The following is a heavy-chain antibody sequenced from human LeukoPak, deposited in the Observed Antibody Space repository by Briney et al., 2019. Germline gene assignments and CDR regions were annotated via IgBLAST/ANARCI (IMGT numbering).Heavy chain of an antibody. CDR3: ARHPSPYRIAARSWYFDL. J-gene: IGHJ2*01. D-gene: IGHD6-6*01. Sequence: PSETLSLTCAVSGGSISSSNWWSWVRQPPGKGLEWIGEIYHSGSTNYNPSLKSRVTISVDTSKNQFSLKLSSVTAADTAVYYCARHPSPYRIAARSWYFDLWGRGTLVTVSS. V-gene: IGHV4-4*02. CDR2: IYHSGST. CDR1: GGSISSSNW.